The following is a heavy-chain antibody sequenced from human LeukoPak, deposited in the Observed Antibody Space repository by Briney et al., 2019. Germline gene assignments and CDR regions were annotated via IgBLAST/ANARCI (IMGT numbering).Heavy chain of an antibody. Sequence: PSETLSLTCTVSGGSISGHYWTGVRQPPGGGLEWIGQIHYSGKADYNPSLRSRITISVDTSKNQMSLEVTSVTAADTAVYYCARFGVDYDMDVWGQGTTVTVS. J-gene: IGHJ6*02. CDR3: ARFGVDYDMDV. V-gene: IGHV4-59*11. D-gene: IGHD3-16*01. CDR2: IHYSGKA. CDR1: GGSISGHY.